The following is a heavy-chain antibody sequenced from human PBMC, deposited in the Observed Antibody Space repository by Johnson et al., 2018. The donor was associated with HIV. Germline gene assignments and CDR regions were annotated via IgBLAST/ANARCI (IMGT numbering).Heavy chain of an antibody. Sequence: QVQLVESGGGVVQPGRSLRLSCAASGFTFRTYAMHWVRQAPGKGLEWVAVISYDGSNKYYADSVKGRFTISRDNSKNTLYLQMNSLRAEDTAVYYCARDLGESENEGGGTDYYDFSIGYPGQDPRAVVGAFDIWGQGTMVTVSS. J-gene: IGHJ3*02. V-gene: IGHV3-30-3*01. D-gene: IGHD3-3*01. CDR1: GFTFRTYA. CDR2: ISYDGSNK. CDR3: ARDLGESENEGGGTDYYDFSIGYPGQDPRAVVGAFDI.